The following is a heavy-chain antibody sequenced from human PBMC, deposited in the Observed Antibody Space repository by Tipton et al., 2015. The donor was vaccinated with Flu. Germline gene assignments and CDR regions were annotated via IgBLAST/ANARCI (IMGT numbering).Heavy chain of an antibody. J-gene: IGHJ4*02. V-gene: IGHV4-59*01. CDR2: IYYSGST. CDR1: GGSISSYY. D-gene: IGHD2-2*01. CDR3: ARGDCSSTSCLDY. Sequence: LRLSCTVSGGSISSYYWSWIRQPPGKGLEWIGYIYYSGSTNYNPSLKSRVTISVDTSKNQFSLKLSSVTAADTAVYHCARGDCSSTSCLDYWGQGTLATVSS.